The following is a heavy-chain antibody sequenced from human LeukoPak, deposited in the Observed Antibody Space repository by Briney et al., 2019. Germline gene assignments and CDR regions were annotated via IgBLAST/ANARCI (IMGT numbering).Heavy chain of an antibody. J-gene: IGHJ4*02. D-gene: IGHD3-22*01. CDR1: GGSISSYY. CDR2: IYYSGST. V-gene: IGHV4-59*01. CDR3: ARAPPYYYDSSGYYYFDY. Sequence: SETLSLTCTVSGGSISSYYWSWIRQPPGKGLEWIGYIYYSGSTNYNPSLKSRVTISVDTSKNQFSLKLSSVTAADTAVYYCARAPPYYYDSSGYYYFDYWGQGTPVTVSS.